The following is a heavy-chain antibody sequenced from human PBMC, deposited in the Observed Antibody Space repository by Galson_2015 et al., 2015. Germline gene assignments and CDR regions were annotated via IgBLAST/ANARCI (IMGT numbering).Heavy chain of an antibody. CDR2: ISNDGSEK. D-gene: IGHD3-22*01. J-gene: IGHJ4*02. CDR1: GFSFSCCG. Sequence: SLRLSCAASGFSFSCCGMHWVRQAPGKGLEWVEVISNDGSEKYYADSVKGRFTISRDNSKNTVYLQMNSLRAEETAVYYCAKDRYYYDSSGYLGLGDYWGQGTLVPVSS. V-gene: IGHV3-30*18. CDR3: AKDRYYYDSSGYLGLGDY.